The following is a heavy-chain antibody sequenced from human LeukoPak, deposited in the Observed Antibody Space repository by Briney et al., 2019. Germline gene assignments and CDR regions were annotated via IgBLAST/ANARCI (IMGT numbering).Heavy chain of an antibody. D-gene: IGHD2-21*02. CDR1: GFTFSSIA. CDR3: AKSGAYCGGDCYSILGSYWYFDL. J-gene: IGHJ2*01. Sequence: GGSLRLSCAAPGFTFSSIAMSWVRQAPGKGLEWVSTIRSNGAAAYNADSVKGRFTISRDISRKTLYLQMNSLRAEDTAVYYCAKSGAYCGGDCYSILGSYWYFDLWGRGTLVTVSS. V-gene: IGHV3-23*01. CDR2: IRSNGAAA.